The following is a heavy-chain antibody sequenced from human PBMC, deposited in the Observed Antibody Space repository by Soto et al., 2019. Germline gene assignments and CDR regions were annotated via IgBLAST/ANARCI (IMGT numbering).Heavy chain of an antibody. CDR2: IYYSGST. CDR1: GGSISSGGYY. V-gene: IGHV4-31*03. Sequence: QVQLQESGPGLVKPSQTLSLTCTVSGGSISSGGYYWSWIRQHPGKGLEWIGYIYYSGSTYYNPSLKSRVTISVDTSKNQFSLKLSSVTAVDTAVYYCARDFKAAAGRYYYGMDVWGQGTTVTVSS. CDR3: ARDFKAAAGRYYYGMDV. J-gene: IGHJ6*02. D-gene: IGHD6-13*01.